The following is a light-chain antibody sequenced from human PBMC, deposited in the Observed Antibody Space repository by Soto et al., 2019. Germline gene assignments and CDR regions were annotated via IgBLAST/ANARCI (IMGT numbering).Light chain of an antibody. CDR1: SGHSSYI. CDR2: LEGSGSY. Sequence: QPVLTQSSSASASLGSSVKLTCTLSSGHSSYIIAWHQRQPGKAPRYLMKLEGSGSYNKGSGVPDRFSGSSSGADRYLTISNLQSEDEADYYCETWDSNTHVFGTGTKLTVL. V-gene: IGLV4-60*03. J-gene: IGLJ1*01. CDR3: ETWDSNTHV.